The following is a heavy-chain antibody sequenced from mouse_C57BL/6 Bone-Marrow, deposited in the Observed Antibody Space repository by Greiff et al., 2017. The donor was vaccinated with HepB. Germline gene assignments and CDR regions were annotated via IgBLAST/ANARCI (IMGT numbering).Heavy chain of an antibody. Sequence: EVQLQQSGTVLARPGASVKMSCKTSGYTFTSYWMHWVKQRPGQGLEWIGAIYPGNSDTSYNQKFKGKAKLTAVTSASTAYMELSSLTNEDSAVYYCTSQGEYCTTPFDYWGQGTTLTVSS. J-gene: IGHJ2*01. CDR2: IYPGNSDT. D-gene: IGHD1-1*01. CDR3: TSQGEYCTTPFDY. V-gene: IGHV1-5*01. CDR1: GYTFTSYW.